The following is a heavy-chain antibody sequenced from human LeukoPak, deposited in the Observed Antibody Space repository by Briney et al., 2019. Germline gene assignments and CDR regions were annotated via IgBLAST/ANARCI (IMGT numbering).Heavy chain of an antibody. Sequence: PGGSLRLSCTASGFTFSSYSMNWVRQAPGKGLEWVSYISSSGSTIYYADSVKGRFTISRDNAKNSLYLQMNSLRAEDTAVYYCARDRMRGSGGYDPSYFDYWGQGTLVTVSS. CDR2: ISSSGSTI. D-gene: IGHD3-10*01. J-gene: IGHJ4*02. CDR1: GFTFSSYS. V-gene: IGHV3-48*04. CDR3: ARDRMRGSGGYDPSYFDY.